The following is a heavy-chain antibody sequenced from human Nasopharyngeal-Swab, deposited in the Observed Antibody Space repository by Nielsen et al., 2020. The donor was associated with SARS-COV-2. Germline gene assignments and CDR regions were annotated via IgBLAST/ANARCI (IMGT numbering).Heavy chain of an antibody. CDR2: IFSSGST. Sequence: WVGEAVGQGLEWIGPIFSSGSTYNPSLESRVTMSVDTSKNQFSLKLTSVTAADTAVYYCARDESGDYLGLPFDHWGRGTLVTVSS. D-gene: IGHD4-17*01. CDR3: ARDESGDYLGLPFDH. J-gene: IGHJ4*02. V-gene: IGHV4-4*07.